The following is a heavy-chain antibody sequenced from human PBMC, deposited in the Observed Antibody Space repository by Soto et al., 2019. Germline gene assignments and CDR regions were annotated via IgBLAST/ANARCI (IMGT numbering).Heavy chain of an antibody. D-gene: IGHD2-2*01. J-gene: IGHJ6*02. Sequence: QVQLQESGPGLVKPSETLSLTCTVSGGSISSYYWSWIRQPPGKGLEWIGYIYYSGSTNYNPSLKSRGNISVDTSKNQFSLKLSSVTAADMAVYYCARHVPYCSDTSHCAYGMDVWGQGTTVTVSS. CDR2: IYYSGST. CDR3: ARHVPYCSDTSHCAYGMDV. V-gene: IGHV4-59*08. CDR1: GGSISSYY.